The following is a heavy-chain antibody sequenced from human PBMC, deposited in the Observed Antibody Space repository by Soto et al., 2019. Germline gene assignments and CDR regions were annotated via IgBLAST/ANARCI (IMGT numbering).Heavy chain of an antibody. Sequence: SETLSLTCTVSGGSISSSSYYWGWIRQPPGKGLEWIGSIYYSGSTYYNPSLKGRVTISVDTSKNQFSLKLSPVTAADTAVYYCARLITMVRGEVGWFDPWGQGTLVTVSS. CDR2: IYYSGST. CDR1: GGSISSSSYY. CDR3: ARLITMVRGEVGWFDP. V-gene: IGHV4-39*01. J-gene: IGHJ5*02. D-gene: IGHD3-10*01.